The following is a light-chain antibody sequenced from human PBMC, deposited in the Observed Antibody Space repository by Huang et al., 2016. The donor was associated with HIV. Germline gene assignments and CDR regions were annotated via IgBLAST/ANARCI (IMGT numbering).Light chain of an antibody. CDR2: AAS. Sequence: DIQMTQSQSSLSASVGDRVTITRRASQTINNYLNWYQQKPGKAPKLLIYAASSLQSGGPSRFSGSGSGTDFTLTISGLQVEDFATYYCQQSYSLPRTFGQGTKVEMK. J-gene: IGKJ1*01. CDR3: QQSYSLPRT. CDR1: QTINNY. V-gene: IGKV1-39*01.